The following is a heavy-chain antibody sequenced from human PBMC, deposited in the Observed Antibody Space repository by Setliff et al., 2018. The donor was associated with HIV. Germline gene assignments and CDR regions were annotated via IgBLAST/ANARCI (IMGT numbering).Heavy chain of an antibody. D-gene: IGHD6-13*01. Sequence: SETRSLTCTVSGGSISSHDWSWLRQPPGKGREWMGSIYYNGITNYNPSLKSRVTVSVDTSKNQFSLKLSSVTAADTAVYYWARGESAAAGTGACDYWGQGLLVTVPQ. CDR3: ARGESAAAGTGACDY. CDR1: GGSISSHD. V-gene: IGHV4-59*11. J-gene: IGHJ4*02. CDR2: IYYNGIT.